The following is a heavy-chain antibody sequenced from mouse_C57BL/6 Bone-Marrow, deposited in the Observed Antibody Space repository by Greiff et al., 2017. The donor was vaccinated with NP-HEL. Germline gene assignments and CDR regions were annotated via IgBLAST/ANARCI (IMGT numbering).Heavy chain of an antibody. D-gene: IGHD1-1*01. CDR3: ARGDYGSSRFGYAMDY. Sequence: QVQLQQSGAELVKPGASVKISCKASGYAFSSYWMNWVKERPGKGLEWIGQLYPGDGDTKYNGKFKGKATLTADKSSSTAYMQVRSLTSEDSAVYFCARGDYGSSRFGYAMDYWGQGTSVTVSS. V-gene: IGHV1-80*01. CDR1: GYAFSSYW. CDR2: LYPGDGDT. J-gene: IGHJ4*01.